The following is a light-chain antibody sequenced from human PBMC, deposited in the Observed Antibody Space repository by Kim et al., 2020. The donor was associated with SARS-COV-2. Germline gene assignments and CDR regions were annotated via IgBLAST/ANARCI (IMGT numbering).Light chain of an antibody. CDR3: QQYGGTPPYT. J-gene: IGKJ2*01. CDR2: GTS. Sequence: SPGERATLSCRASQRISSSHLAWYQQKPGQAPRLLIYGTSSRATGIPDRFSVSGSGTDFTLTITRLEPEDIAVYYCQQYGGTPPYTFGQGTKLEI. CDR1: QRISSSH. V-gene: IGKV3-20*01.